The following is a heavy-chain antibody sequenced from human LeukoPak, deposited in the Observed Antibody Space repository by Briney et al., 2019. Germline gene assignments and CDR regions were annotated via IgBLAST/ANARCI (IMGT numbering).Heavy chain of an antibody. Sequence: GASVKVSCKASGYTFTSYYMHWVRQAPGQGLEWMGGIIPIFGTANYAQKFQGRVTITADESTSTAYMELSSLRSEDTAVYYCARERYYGSGSDHLWGQGTLVTVSS. CDR3: ARERYYGSGSDHL. CDR1: GYTFTSYY. D-gene: IGHD3-10*01. J-gene: IGHJ4*02. CDR2: IIPIFGTA. V-gene: IGHV1-69*13.